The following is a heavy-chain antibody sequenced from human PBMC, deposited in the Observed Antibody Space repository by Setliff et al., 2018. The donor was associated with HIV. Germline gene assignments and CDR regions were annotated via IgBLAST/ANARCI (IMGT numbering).Heavy chain of an antibody. CDR1: GFSISTNYY. J-gene: IGHJ4*02. D-gene: IGHD1-26*01. V-gene: IGHV4-38-2*01. Sequence: PSETLSLTCAVSGFSISTNYYWGWIRQPPGKGLDWIGSIYHSGSTYYNPSLKSRVTIPVDTSKNQFSLELSSVTAADTAIFYCARHSGGDRLLREFDYWGQGTLVTVSS. CDR2: IYHSGST. CDR3: ARHSGGDRLLREFDY.